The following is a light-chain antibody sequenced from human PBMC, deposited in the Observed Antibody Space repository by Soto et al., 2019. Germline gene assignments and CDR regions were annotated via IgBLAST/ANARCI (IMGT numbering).Light chain of an antibody. CDR2: GVS. V-gene: IGKV3-20*01. CDR3: QQYGTSPRT. CDR1: QSVRSNY. Sequence: EIVLTQSPATLSLSPGERATLSCRASQSVRSNYLAWYQQKPGQAPRLLIYGVSSRATGIPDRFSGSGSGTDFTLTISRLDPEDFAVYYCQQYGTSPRTFGQGTKVDIK. J-gene: IGKJ1*01.